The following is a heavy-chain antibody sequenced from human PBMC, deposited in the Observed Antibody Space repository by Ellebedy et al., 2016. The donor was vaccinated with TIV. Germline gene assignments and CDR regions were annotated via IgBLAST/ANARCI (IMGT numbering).Heavy chain of an antibody. CDR1: AFTSDTYW. D-gene: IGHD6-19*01. Sequence: GESLKISXAASAFTSDTYWMTWVRQAPGKGLEWVANINRDGSDKHYVDSVKGRFTIARDNAKKSLYLQMTSLRDEDTAVYYCAGSSGWSGEGGSWGQGTLVTVSS. V-gene: IGHV3-7*03. CDR2: INRDGSDK. CDR3: AGSSGWSGEGGS. J-gene: IGHJ4*02.